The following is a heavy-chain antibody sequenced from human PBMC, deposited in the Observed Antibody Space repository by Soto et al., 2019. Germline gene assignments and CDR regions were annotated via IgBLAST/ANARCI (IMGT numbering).Heavy chain of an antibody. CDR2: ISDYNGNT. J-gene: IGHJ6*02. CDR1: GYTFSSYG. V-gene: IGHV1-18*01. Sequence: QAQLVQSGVEVKKAGASVKVSCKASGYTFSSYGISWARQAPGQGLEWMGWISDYNGNTQYAQKFQGRVFMTTDTDTGTAYMELRGLRSEDTAVYFCAREGYYSGSGTYSPPRFYGMDVWGQGTTVTVSS. CDR3: AREGYYSGSGTYSPPRFYGMDV. D-gene: IGHD3-10*01.